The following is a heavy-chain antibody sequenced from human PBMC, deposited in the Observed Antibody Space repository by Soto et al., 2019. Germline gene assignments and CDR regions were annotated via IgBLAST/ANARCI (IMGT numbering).Heavy chain of an antibody. V-gene: IGHV3-33*01. CDR2: IWYDGSNK. CDR1: GFTFSSYG. Sequence: PGGSLRLSCAASGFTFSSYGMHWVRQAPGKGLEWVAVIWYDGSNKYYADSVKGRFTISRDNSKNTLYLQMNSLRAEDTAVYYCARDLFPYYFDYWGQGTLVTASS. J-gene: IGHJ4*02. CDR3: ARDLFPYYFDY. D-gene: IGHD3-10*02.